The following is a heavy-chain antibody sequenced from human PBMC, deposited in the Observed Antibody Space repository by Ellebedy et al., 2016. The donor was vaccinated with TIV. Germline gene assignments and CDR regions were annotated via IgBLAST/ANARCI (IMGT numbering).Heavy chain of an antibody. D-gene: IGHD3-3*01. CDR1: GFTFSNYW. CDR3: ARNWSPYGSRFLEWFSHH. V-gene: IGHV3-7*01. J-gene: IGHJ1*01. Sequence: GESLKISXAASGFTFSNYWMSWVRQAPGKGLEWVANIKQDGSEKYYVDSVKGRFIISRDNAKNSLYLQMNSLRAEDTALYYCARNWSPYGSRFLEWFSHHWGQGTLVTVSS. CDR2: IKQDGSEK.